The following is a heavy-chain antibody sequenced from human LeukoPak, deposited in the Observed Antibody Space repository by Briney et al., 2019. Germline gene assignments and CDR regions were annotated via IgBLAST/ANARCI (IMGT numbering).Heavy chain of an antibody. CDR3: ARDGGLAPYSSSTPFDY. Sequence: QPGGSLRLSCAAPGFTVSTNYMSWVRQAPGKGRDWVSVIYSSGSTYYADSVKGRFTIFRDNSKNTLYLQMNSLRAEDTAVYYCARDGGLAPYSSSTPFDYWGQGTLVTVSS. J-gene: IGHJ4*02. CDR1: GFTVSTNY. D-gene: IGHD6-6*01. CDR2: IYSSGST. V-gene: IGHV3-66*03.